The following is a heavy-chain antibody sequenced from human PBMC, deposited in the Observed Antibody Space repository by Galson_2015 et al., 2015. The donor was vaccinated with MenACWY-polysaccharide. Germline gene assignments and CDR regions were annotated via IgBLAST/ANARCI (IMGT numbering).Heavy chain of an antibody. J-gene: IGHJ6*02. V-gene: IGHV3-7*01. CDR3: ARDPRIVVVVAASPYYYYYGMDV. D-gene: IGHD2-15*01. CDR1: GFTFSSYG. CDR2: IKQDGSEK. Sequence: SLRLSCAASGFTFSSYGMHWVRQAPGKGLEWVANIKQDGSEKYYVDSVKGRFTISRDNAKNSLYLQMNSLRAEDTAVYYCARDPRIVVVVAASPYYYYYGMDVWGQGTTVTVSS.